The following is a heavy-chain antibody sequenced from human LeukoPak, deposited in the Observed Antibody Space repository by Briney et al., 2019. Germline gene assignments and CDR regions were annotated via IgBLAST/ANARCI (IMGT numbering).Heavy chain of an antibody. CDR2: ISSSSYI. CDR1: GFTFSSYS. D-gene: IGHD6-19*01. CDR3: GRKEYRRGWDCVSCGMDV. J-gene: IGHJ6*02. V-gene: IGHV3-21*01. Sequence: GGSLRLSCAASGFTFSSYSMNWVRQAPGKGLEWVSSISSSSYIYYADSVKGRFIISRDNAKNPLYLQSKTLRAQDAGGYYCGRKEYRRGWDCVSCGMDVWGQGTTVTVSS.